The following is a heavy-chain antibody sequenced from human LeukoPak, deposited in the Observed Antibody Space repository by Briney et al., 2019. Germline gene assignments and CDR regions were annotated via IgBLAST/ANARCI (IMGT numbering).Heavy chain of an antibody. CDR3: ARFYHDSSGYYYYFDY. J-gene: IGHJ4*02. CDR2: INAGNGNT. CDR1: GYTFTSYA. D-gene: IGHD3-22*01. V-gene: IGHV1-3*01. Sequence: ASVKVSCKASGYTFTSYAMHWVRQAPGQRLEWMGWINAGNGNTKYSQKFQGRVTITRDTSASTAYMELSSLRSEDTAVYYCARFYHDSSGYYYYFDYWGQGTLSPSPQ.